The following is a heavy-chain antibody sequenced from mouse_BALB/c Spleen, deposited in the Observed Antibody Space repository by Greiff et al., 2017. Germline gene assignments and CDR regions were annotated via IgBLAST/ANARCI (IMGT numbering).Heavy chain of an antibody. J-gene: IGHJ2*01. CDR2: ISNGGGST. CDR1: GFTFSSYT. V-gene: IGHV5-12-2*01. CDR3: ARHKITGVYFDY. Sequence: EVQLVESGGGLVQPGGSLKLSCAASGFTFSSYTMSWVRQTPEKRLEWVAYISNGGGSTYYPDTVKGRFTISGDNAKNTLYLQMSSLKSEDTAMYYCARHKITGVYFDYWGQGTTLTVSS. D-gene: IGHD1-1*01.